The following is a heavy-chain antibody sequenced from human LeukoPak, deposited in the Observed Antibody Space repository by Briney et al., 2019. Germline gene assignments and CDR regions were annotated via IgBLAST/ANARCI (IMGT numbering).Heavy chain of an antibody. CDR3: ARVSDISVAAYFDY. Sequence: GGSLRLSCVASGFSFDSYWMNWVRQAPGRGLEWVANINHDATEKYYVDSVKGRFTISRDNAKNSLYLQMNSLRAEDTALYYCARVSDISVAAYFDYWGQGTLVTVSS. CDR2: INHDATEK. V-gene: IGHV3-7*03. CDR1: GFSFDSYW. D-gene: IGHD6-19*01. J-gene: IGHJ4*02.